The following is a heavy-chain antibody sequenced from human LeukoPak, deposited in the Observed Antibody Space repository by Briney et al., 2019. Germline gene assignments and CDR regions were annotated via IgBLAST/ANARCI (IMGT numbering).Heavy chain of an antibody. D-gene: IGHD3-22*01. CDR1: GYSTTSGYF. CDR2: IHHSGST. V-gene: IGHV4-38-2*02. CDR3: AREMDYYDSSGYDAFDI. J-gene: IGHJ3*02. Sequence: SETLSLTCTVSGYSTTSGYFWGWIRQPPGKGLEWIGSIHHSGSTYYNPSLKSRITISIDTSKNQFSLKLSSVTAADTAVYYCAREMDYYDSSGYDAFDIWGQGAMVTVS.